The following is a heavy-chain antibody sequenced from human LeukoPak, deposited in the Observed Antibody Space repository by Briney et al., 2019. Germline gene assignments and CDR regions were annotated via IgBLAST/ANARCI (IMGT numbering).Heavy chain of an antibody. Sequence: ASVKVSCKASGYTFTSYYMHWVRQAPGQGLEWMGWINPNSGGTNYAQKFQGRVTMTRDTSISTAYMELSRLRSDDTAVYYCAGGSSSWYDPFGAFDIWGQGTMVTVSS. J-gene: IGHJ3*02. V-gene: IGHV1-2*02. CDR3: AGGSSSWYDPFGAFDI. CDR2: INPNSGGT. CDR1: GYTFTSYY. D-gene: IGHD6-13*01.